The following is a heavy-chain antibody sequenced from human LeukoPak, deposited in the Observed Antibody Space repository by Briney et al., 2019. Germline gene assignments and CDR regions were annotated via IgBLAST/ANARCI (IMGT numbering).Heavy chain of an antibody. Sequence: GESLKISCKGSGYSFTSYWIGWVRQMPGKGLEWMGIIYPGDSDTRYSPSFQGQVTTSADKSISTAYLQWSSLKASDTAMYYCASSREWELLGGAFDIWGQGTMVTVSS. V-gene: IGHV5-51*01. CDR2: IYPGDSDT. CDR3: ASSREWELLGGAFDI. J-gene: IGHJ3*02. CDR1: GYSFTSYW. D-gene: IGHD1-26*01.